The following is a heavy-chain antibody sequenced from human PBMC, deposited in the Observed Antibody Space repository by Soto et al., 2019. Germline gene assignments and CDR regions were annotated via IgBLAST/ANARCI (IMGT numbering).Heavy chain of an antibody. J-gene: IGHJ4*02. CDR1: GFTFNNFG. V-gene: IGHV3-33*06. CDR2: IWYDGSNE. D-gene: IGHD6-19*01. CDR3: AKDRRYSSGWYGYFDS. Sequence: GGSLRLSCAASGFTFNNFGMHWVRQAPGKGLEWVAVIWYDGSNEYYADSVKGRFTISRDNSKNTLYLQMNSLRVEDTAVYYCAKDRRYSSGWYGYFDSWGPGTLVTVSS.